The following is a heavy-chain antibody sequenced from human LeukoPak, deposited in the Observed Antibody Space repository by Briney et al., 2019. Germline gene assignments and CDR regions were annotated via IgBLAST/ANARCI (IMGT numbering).Heavy chain of an antibody. CDR1: GGSISSYY. CDR2: VYTSGST. CDR3: ARDRSNYYGSGSRHYYYYYYGMDV. J-gene: IGHJ6*02. V-gene: IGHV4-4*07. Sequence: PSETLSLTCTVSGGSISSYYWSWLRQPAGKGLEWIGRVYTSGSTNYNPSLKSRVTMSVDTSKNQFSLKLSSVTAADTAVYYCARDRSNYYGSGSRHYYYYYYGMDVWGQGTTVTVSS. D-gene: IGHD3-10*01.